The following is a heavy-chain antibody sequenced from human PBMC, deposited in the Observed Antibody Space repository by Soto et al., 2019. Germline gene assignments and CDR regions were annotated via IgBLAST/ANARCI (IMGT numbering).Heavy chain of an antibody. CDR1: GGSISSSSYY. J-gene: IGHJ4*02. D-gene: IGHD3-10*01. CDR2: IYYSGST. CDR3: AGGDYYGSGSYPPFDY. V-gene: IGHV4-39*01. Sequence: SETLSLTCTVSGGSISSSSYYWGWIRQPPGKGLEWIGSIYYSGSTYYNPSLKSRVTISVATSKNQFSLKLSSVTAADTAVYYCAGGDYYGSGSYPPFDYWGQGTLVTVSS.